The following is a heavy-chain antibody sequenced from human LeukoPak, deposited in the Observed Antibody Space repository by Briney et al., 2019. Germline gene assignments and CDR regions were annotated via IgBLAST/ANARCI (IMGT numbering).Heavy chain of an antibody. Sequence: GASVKVSCKASGYTFTGYYMNWVRQAPGQGLEWMGRINPNTGGTNYAQNFQGSVTMTRDTSITTVYMELSRLRSDDTAVYYCARVGDVLNDGFDIWGQGTMVTVSS. CDR2: INPNTGGT. J-gene: IGHJ3*02. V-gene: IGHV1-2*06. CDR1: GYTFTGYY. CDR3: ARVGDVLNDGFDI. D-gene: IGHD1-26*01.